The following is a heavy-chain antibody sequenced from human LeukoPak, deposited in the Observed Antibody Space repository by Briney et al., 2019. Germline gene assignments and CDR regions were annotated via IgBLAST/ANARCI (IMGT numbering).Heavy chain of an antibody. J-gene: IGHJ5*02. D-gene: IGHD6-13*01. CDR3: ARLSRGAAAGTGSRFDWFDP. V-gene: IGHV4-61*02. Sequence: SQTLSLTCTVSGGSISSGSYYWSWIRQPAGKGLEWIGRIYTSGSTNYNPSLKSRVTISVDTSKNQFSLKLSSVTAADPAVYYCARLSRGAAAGTGSRFDWFDPWGQGTLVTVSS. CDR2: IYTSGST. CDR1: GGSISSGSYY.